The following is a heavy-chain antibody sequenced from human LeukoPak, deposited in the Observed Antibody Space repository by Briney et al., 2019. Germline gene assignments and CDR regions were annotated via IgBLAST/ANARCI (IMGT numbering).Heavy chain of an antibody. CDR3: AKSPITTSGIVDWYFDL. D-gene: IGHD3-22*01. V-gene: IGHV4-59*01. CDR1: AAFISNSH. Sequence: SETPSHTSSEAAAFISNSHWSWIRHPLAGELEWSGYIYYSGDTNYNPSLTSRVNISVGTSKTQFSPRLSSVTAADTAVYYCAKSPITTSGIVDWYFDLWGRGTLVTVSS. J-gene: IGHJ2*01. CDR2: IYYSGDT.